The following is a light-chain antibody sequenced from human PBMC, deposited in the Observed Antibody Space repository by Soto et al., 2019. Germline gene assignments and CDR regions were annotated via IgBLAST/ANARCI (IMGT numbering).Light chain of an antibody. CDR1: QSVSNNY. CDR2: GSS. V-gene: IGKV3-20*01. J-gene: IGKJ2*01. Sequence: EVVLTQSPGTLSLSPGERATLSCRASQSVSNNYFAWYQQKPGQAPRLLIFGSSDMATGIPDRFSGSGSGTDFTFTISRLEPEDFAVYYCQQYGSSPPYTFGQGTKLEIK. CDR3: QQYGSSPPYT.